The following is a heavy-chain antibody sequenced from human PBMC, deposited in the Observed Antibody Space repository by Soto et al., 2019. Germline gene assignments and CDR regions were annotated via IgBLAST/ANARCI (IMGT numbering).Heavy chain of an antibody. Sequence: PGGSLRLSCAASGFTFDDYAMHWVRQAPGKGLEWVSGISWNSGSIGYADSVKGRFTISRDNAKNSLYLQMNSLRAEDTALYYCAKDGRCSGGSCYSYYYYGMDVWGQGTTVTVSS. J-gene: IGHJ6*02. CDR1: GFTFDDYA. CDR2: ISWNSGSI. CDR3: AKDGRCSGGSCYSYYYYGMDV. V-gene: IGHV3-9*01. D-gene: IGHD2-15*01.